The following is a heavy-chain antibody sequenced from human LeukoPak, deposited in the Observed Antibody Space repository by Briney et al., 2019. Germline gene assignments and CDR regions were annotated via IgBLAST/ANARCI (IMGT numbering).Heavy chain of an antibody. D-gene: IGHD3-22*01. CDR2: ISNSGSTI. Sequence: GGSLILSCAASGFTFSTYEMHWVRQAPGKGLEWVSYISNSGSTIYYADSVKGRFTISRDNAKNSLYLQLNSLRAEDAAVYYCARDGGDYYDSSGYPFHHWGQGTLVTVSS. CDR3: ARDGGDYYDSSGYPFHH. CDR1: GFTFSTYE. V-gene: IGHV3-48*03. J-gene: IGHJ1*01.